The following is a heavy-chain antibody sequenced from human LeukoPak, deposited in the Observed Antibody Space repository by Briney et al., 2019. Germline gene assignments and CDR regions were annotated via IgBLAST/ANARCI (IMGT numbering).Heavy chain of an antibody. J-gene: IGHJ4*02. CDR2: IGPTGTDT. Sequence: KTGGSLRLSCAASGFSFRSYGFTWVRQAPGKGLEWVSSIGPTGTDTYHADSVKGRFTISRDNAKNSLYLQMDSLRAEDTAVYYCATESIGRHYDYWGQGTLLTVCS. CDR3: ATESIGRHYDY. V-gene: IGHV3-21*01. D-gene: IGHD3-3*02. CDR1: GFSFRSYG.